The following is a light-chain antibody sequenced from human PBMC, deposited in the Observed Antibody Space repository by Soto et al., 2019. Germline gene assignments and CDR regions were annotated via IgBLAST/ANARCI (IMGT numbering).Light chain of an antibody. Sequence: IQLSQSRSTMSARTGPTVTMTRRASQTISSWLAWYQQKPGKAPKLLIYKASTLKSGVPSRFSGSGSGTEFTLTISSLQPNDFATYYCQHYNSYSEAFGQGTKVDI. CDR2: KAS. V-gene: IGKV1-5*03. CDR3: QHYNSYSEA. J-gene: IGKJ1*01. CDR1: QTISSW.